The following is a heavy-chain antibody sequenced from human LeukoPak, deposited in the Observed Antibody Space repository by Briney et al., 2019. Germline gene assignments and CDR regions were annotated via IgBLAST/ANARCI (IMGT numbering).Heavy chain of an antibody. D-gene: IGHD4-17*01. CDR3: ARVSPLWLTTVTTNAFDI. CDR2: ISSSSSYI. V-gene: IGHV3-21*01. CDR1: GFTFSSYS. Sequence: GGSLRLSCAASGFTFSSYSMNWVRQAPGKGLEWVSSISSSSSYIYYADSVKGRFTISRDNAKNSLYLQMNSLRAEDTAVYYCARVSPLWLTTVTTNAFDIWGQGTIVTVSS. J-gene: IGHJ3*02.